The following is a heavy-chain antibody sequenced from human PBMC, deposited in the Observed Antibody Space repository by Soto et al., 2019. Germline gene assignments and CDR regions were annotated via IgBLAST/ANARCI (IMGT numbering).Heavy chain of an antibody. CDR3: ALGGYNYGRPFDF. CDR1: GVSISNFH. V-gene: IGHV4-59*01. CDR2: IYYSGN. D-gene: IGHD5-18*01. Sequence: TLSLTCNVSGVSISNFHLSWIRQPPGKGLEWIGYIYYSGNYYNPSLTSRVSMSLDKSKNQFSLHLKSVTAADTALYFCALGGYNYGRPFDFWGQGTRVTVSS. J-gene: IGHJ4*02.